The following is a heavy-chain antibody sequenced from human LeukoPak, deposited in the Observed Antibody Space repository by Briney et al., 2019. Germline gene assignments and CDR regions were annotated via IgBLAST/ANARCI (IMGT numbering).Heavy chain of an antibody. Sequence: PGRSLRLSCAASGFTFSSYGMHWVRQAPGKGLEWVAVMWYDGSNKYYADSVKGRFTISRDNSKNTVSLQMNRLRAEDPAVYYCARGNTAMVTWGQGTLVTVSS. V-gene: IGHV3-33*01. CDR3: ARGNTAMVT. CDR1: GFTFSSYG. D-gene: IGHD5-18*01. J-gene: IGHJ4*02. CDR2: MWYDGSNK.